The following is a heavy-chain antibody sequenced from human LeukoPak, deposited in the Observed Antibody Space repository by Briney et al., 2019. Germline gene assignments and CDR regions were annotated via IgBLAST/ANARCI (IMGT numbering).Heavy chain of an antibody. V-gene: IGHV4-31*03. CDR3: ARDRNYYDSSGYYSESGSFDP. CDR1: GGSISSGGYY. J-gene: IGHJ5*02. D-gene: IGHD3-22*01. Sequence: SETLSLTCTVSGGSISSGGYYWSWIRQHPGKGLEWIGYIYYSGSTYYNPSLKSRVTISVDTSKNQFSLKLSSVTAADTAVYYCARDRNYYDSSGYYSESGSFDPWGQGTLVTVSS. CDR2: IYYSGST.